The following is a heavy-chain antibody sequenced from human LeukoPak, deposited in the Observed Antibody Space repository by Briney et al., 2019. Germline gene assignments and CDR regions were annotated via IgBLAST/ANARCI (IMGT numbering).Heavy chain of an antibody. V-gene: IGHV4-39*01. J-gene: IGHJ4*02. CDR2: IYYSGST. D-gene: IGHD2-15*01. CDR3: ARQGMRYCNGGSCYLADY. CDR1: GGSIRSNTYY. Sequence: SETLFLTCTVSGGSIRSNTYYWGWIRQPPGKGLEWIGSIYYSGSTNYNPSLKSRVTISVDTSQNQFSLKLSSVTAADTALYYCARQGMRYCNGGSCYLADYWGQGTLVTVSS.